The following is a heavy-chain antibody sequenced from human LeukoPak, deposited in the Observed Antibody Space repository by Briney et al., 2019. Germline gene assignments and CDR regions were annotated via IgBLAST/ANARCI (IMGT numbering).Heavy chain of an antibody. Sequence: PGGSLRLSCAASGFTLSSNYVNWVRQAPGKGLEWDSVIYGGDITYYADSVKGRFTISRDDSKNTLYLQMNSLRVEDTAVYYCASTTSAVTVADPRDAFDVWGQGTMVTVSS. V-gene: IGHV3-53*01. D-gene: IGHD6-19*01. CDR1: GFTLSSNY. CDR2: IYGGDIT. CDR3: ASTTSAVTVADPRDAFDV. J-gene: IGHJ3*01.